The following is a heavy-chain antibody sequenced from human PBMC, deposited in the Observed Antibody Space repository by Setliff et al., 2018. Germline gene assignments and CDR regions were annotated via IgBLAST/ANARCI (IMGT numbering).Heavy chain of an antibody. Sequence: GGSLRLSCAASGFTLNNYAMNWVRQAPGGGLEWVSGISDSGDTTIYADSVKGRFTISRDNAKNSLYLQMNSLRAEDTAVYYCVRAFWTYSDYASLACFDYWGQGALVTVSS. CDR2: ISDSGDTT. CDR1: GFTLNNYA. CDR3: VRAFWTYSDYASLACFDY. J-gene: IGHJ4*02. D-gene: IGHD5-12*01. V-gene: IGHV3-23*01.